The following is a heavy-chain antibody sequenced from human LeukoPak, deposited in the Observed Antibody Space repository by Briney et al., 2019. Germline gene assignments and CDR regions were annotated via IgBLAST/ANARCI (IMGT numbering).Heavy chain of an antibody. J-gene: IGHJ4*02. D-gene: IGHD5-18*01. V-gene: IGHV3-43*02. Sequence: GGSLRLSCAASGFTFDDYAMHWVRQAPGKGLEWVSLISGDGASTYYADSVKGRFTISRDNSKNSLYLQMNSLRTEDTALYYCAKGWQLWYYFDYWGQGTLVTVPS. CDR3: AKGWQLWYYFDY. CDR1: GFTFDDYA. CDR2: ISGDGAST.